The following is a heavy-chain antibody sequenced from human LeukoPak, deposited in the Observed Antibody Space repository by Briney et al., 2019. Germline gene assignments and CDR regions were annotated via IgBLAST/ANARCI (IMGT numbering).Heavy chain of an antibody. Sequence: SETLSLTCTVSGGSISSGGYYWSWIRQHPGKGLEWIGYIYYSGSTYYNPSLKSRVTISVDTSKNQFSLKLSSVTAADTAVYYCAREGYSYGSYYYYYYGMDVWGQGTTVTVSS. D-gene: IGHD5-18*01. J-gene: IGHJ6*02. V-gene: IGHV4-31*03. CDR1: GGSISSGGYY. CDR2: IYYSGST. CDR3: AREGYSYGSYYYYYYGMDV.